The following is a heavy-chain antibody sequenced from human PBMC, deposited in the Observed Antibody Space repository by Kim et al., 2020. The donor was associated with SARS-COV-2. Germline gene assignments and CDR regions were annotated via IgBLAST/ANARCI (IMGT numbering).Heavy chain of an antibody. CDR1: GGSISSSTYY. CDR2: IYYSGIT. CDR3: AGHHLELHRLNWFDP. D-gene: IGHD1-7*01. V-gene: IGHV4-39*01. J-gene: IGHJ5*02. Sequence: SETLSLTCTVSGGSISSSTYYWGWIRQPPGKGLEWIGSIYYSGITYYSPSLKSRVTISVDTSKNQVSLKLSSVTATDTAVYYCAGHHLELHRLNWFDPWGQGTLVTVSS.